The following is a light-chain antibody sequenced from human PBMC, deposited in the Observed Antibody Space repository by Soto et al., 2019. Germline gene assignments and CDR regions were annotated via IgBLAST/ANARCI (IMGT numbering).Light chain of an antibody. CDR3: QQRRNWQVT. CDR1: QSLLHSDGKTY. Sequence: DIWLTQTPLSLSFSRGQPSSISCKPSQSLLHSDGKTYLAWYQQKPGQAPRLLIYAASSRATGIPDRFSGGGSGTDFTLTISRLEPEDFAVYYCQQRRNWQVTFGQGTRLEI. V-gene: IGKV3D-20*02. CDR2: AAS. J-gene: IGKJ5*01.